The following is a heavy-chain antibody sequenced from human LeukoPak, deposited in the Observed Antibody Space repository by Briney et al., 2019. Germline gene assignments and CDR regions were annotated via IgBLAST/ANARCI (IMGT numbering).Heavy chain of an antibody. V-gene: IGHV1-2*02. D-gene: IGHD2-8*01. CDR2: INPNSGGT. Sequence: ASVKVSCKASGYTFTGYYMHWVRQAPGQGLEWMGWINPNSGGTNYAQKFQGRVTMTRDTSISTAYMELSRLRSDDTAVYYCARYRVYAKYKGGYFDYWGQGTLVTVSS. CDR3: ARYRVYAKYKGGYFDY. CDR1: GYTFTGYY. J-gene: IGHJ4*02.